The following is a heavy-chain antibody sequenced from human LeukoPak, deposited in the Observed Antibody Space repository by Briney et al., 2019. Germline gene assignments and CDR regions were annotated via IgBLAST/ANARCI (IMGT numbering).Heavy chain of an antibody. CDR1: GGSISSYY. Sequence: SETLSLTCTASGGSISSYYWSWIRQPAGKGLEWIGRIYTSGSTNYNPSLKSRVTMSVDTSKNQFSLKLSSVTAADTAVYYCARDRTLYGGKDYYYYGMDVWGQGTTVTVSS. D-gene: IGHD4/OR15-4a*01. CDR2: IYTSGST. V-gene: IGHV4-4*07. CDR3: ARDRTLYGGKDYYYYGMDV. J-gene: IGHJ6*02.